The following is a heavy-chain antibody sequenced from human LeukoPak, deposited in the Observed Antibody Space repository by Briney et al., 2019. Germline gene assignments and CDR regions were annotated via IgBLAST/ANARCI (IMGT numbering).Heavy chain of an antibody. Sequence: GGSLRLSCAASGFTFSSSWMHWVRQGPGKGLVWVSRMNADGRTINYADSVKGRFTISRDNAKNTLYLQMNSLRTEDAAVYYCARAGNYYFDLWGRGTQVTVSS. CDR2: MNADGRTI. J-gene: IGHJ2*01. CDR3: ARAGNYYFDL. V-gene: IGHV3-74*01. CDR1: GFTFSSSW. D-gene: IGHD1-7*01.